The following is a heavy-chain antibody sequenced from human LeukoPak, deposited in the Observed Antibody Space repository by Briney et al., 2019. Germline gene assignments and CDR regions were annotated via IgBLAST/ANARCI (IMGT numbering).Heavy chain of an antibody. V-gene: IGHV4-34*01. CDR2: INHSGST. CDR1: GGSFSGYY. CDR3: AREVRNMIVNYFDY. Sequence: SETLSLTCAVYGGSFSGYYWSWIRQPPGKGLEWIGEINHSGSTNYNPSLKSRVTISVDTSKNQFSLKLSSVTAADTAVYYCAREVRNMIVNYFDYWGQGTLVTVSS. J-gene: IGHJ4*02. D-gene: IGHD3-22*01.